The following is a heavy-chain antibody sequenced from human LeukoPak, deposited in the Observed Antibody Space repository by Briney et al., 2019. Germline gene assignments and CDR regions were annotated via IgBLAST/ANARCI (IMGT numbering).Heavy chain of an antibody. D-gene: IGHD1-7*01. Sequence: GGSLRLSCAASGFTFSSYWMSWVRQAPGKGLEWVANVKQDGSEKYYVDSVKGRFTISRDNAKNSLYLQMNSLRAEDTAVYYCAREDQYNWNYAGQFDYRGQGTLVTVSS. V-gene: IGHV3-7*01. CDR3: AREDQYNWNYAGQFDY. J-gene: IGHJ4*02. CDR2: VKQDGSEK. CDR1: GFTFSSYW.